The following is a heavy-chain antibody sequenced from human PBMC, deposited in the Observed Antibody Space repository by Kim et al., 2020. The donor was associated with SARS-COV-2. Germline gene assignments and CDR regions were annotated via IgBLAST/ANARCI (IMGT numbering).Heavy chain of an antibody. Sequence: SETLSLTCAVYGGSFSGYYWTWIGQPPGKGLEWIGEINHSGSTNYNPSLKSRVTISVDTSKNQFSLKLSSVTAADTAVYSCARGTTVTTLFYYYYGMDVWGQGTTVTVSS. CDR1: GGSFSGYY. V-gene: IGHV4-34*01. D-gene: IGHD4-17*01. J-gene: IGHJ6*02. CDR2: INHSGST. CDR3: ARGTTVTTLFYYYYGMDV.